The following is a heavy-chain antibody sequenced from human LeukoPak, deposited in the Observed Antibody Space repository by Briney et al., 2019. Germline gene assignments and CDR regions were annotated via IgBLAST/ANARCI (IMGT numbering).Heavy chain of an antibody. CDR1: VGSFSSSY. Sequence: SETLSVTCADHVGSFSSSYWSWIRQSPGKGLEWIGEITHSRSTNYNPSLKSRVTISLDTSKNQFSLKLSSVTAADTAVYYRARSLGLPGGWFDPWGQGTLVTVSS. CDR2: ITHSRST. V-gene: IGHV4-34*01. D-gene: IGHD3-16*01. CDR3: ARSLGLPGGWFDP. J-gene: IGHJ5*02.